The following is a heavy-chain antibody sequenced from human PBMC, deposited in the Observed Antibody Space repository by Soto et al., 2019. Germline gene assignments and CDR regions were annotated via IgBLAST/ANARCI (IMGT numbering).Heavy chain of an antibody. Sequence: QLQLQESGSGLVKPSQTLSLTCAVSGGSISSGGYSWSWIRQPPGKGLEWIGYIYHSGSTYYNPSPKGRGPQSVGGAKNRFSLKLSSGAAADTAVYYWARESLWGGGGYYFDYWGQGTLVTVSS. CDR2: IYHSGST. CDR1: GGSISSGGYS. CDR3: ARESLWGGGGYYFDY. V-gene: IGHV4-30-2*01. J-gene: IGHJ4*02. D-gene: IGHD3-16*01.